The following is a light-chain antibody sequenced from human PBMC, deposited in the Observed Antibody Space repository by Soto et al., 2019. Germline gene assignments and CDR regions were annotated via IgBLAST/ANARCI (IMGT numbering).Light chain of an antibody. CDR3: QQYGSSPGT. J-gene: IGKJ1*01. V-gene: IGKV3-20*01. CDR1: QSVSSSY. Sequence: EIVLTQSPGTLSLSPGERATLSCRASQSVSSSYLAWYQQKPVQAPRHLIYGASNRATGIPDSFSGSGSGTDFTLTISRLEPEDFEVYYCQQYGSSPGTFGQRTKVEIK. CDR2: GAS.